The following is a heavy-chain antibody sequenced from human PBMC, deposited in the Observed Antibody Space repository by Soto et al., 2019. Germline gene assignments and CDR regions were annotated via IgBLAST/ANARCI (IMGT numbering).Heavy chain of an antibody. V-gene: IGHV3-30*18. CDR2: ISYDGSNK. Sequence: QVQLVESGGGVVQPGRSLRLSCAASGFTFSSYGMHWVRQAPGKGLEWVAVISYDGSNKYYADSVKGRFTIPRDNSKNTLYRPSNRLRAEVTAVNYGAKERHTVTNYYAYGMYVWGQGPTVTVSS. CDR3: AKERHTVTNYYAYGMYV. D-gene: IGHD4-17*01. J-gene: IGHJ6*02. CDR1: GFTFSSYG.